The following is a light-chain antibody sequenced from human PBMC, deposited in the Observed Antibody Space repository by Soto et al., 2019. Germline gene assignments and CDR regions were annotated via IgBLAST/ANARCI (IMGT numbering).Light chain of an antibody. CDR1: EDVRHD. CDR2: SAT. V-gene: IGKV1-6*01. J-gene: IGKJ4*01. CDR3: QQANSFPLT. Sequence: IQMTQSPSTLSASVGDRVTITCRTSEDVRHDLAWFQQRPGKAPNLLIYSATRLQSGVPSRFSGSGSGTDFTLTISSLQPEDFATYYCQQANSFPLTFGGGTKVDIK.